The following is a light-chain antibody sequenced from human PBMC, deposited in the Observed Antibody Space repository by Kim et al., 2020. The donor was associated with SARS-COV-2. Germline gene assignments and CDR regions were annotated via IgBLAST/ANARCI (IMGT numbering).Light chain of an antibody. CDR3: ASYAGGV. Sequence: QSALTQPASVSGSPGQSITISCSGITSDVGSYNLVSWYQQHPGKAPKLMIYEVFMRPSGVSNRFSGSKSDNTASLTISGLQAEDEADYYCASYAGGVFGGGTKSPS. CDR1: TSDVGSYNL. V-gene: IGLV2-23*02. J-gene: IGLJ2*01. CDR2: EVF.